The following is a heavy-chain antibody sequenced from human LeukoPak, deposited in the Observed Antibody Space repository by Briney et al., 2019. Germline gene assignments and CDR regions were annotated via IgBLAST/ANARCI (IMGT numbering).Heavy chain of an antibody. CDR2: IYYSGST. CDR1: GVSISSYY. Sequence: SETLSLTCTVSGVSISSYYWSWLRQPPGKGLEWIGYIYYSGSTNYNPSLKSRVTISVDTSKNQFSLKLSSVTAADTAVYYCARHHSSGWSPFDYWGQGTLVTVSS. V-gene: IGHV4-59*08. J-gene: IGHJ4*02. D-gene: IGHD6-19*01. CDR3: ARHHSSGWSPFDY.